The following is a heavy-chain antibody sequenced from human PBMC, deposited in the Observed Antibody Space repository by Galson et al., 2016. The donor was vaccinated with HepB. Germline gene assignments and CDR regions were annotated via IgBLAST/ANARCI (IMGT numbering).Heavy chain of an antibody. J-gene: IGHJ4*02. CDR2: INPNSGAT. CDR1: GCTFTGYF. D-gene: IGHD6-25*01. V-gene: IGHV1-2*02. Sequence: SVKVSCKASGCTFTGYFIHWVRQAPGHELEWMGWINPNSGATKYAQKFQGGVTMSRDTSVSTAYMELSGLKIDDTAVYYCARAGVAAAVTLDYWGQGTGVIVSS. CDR3: ARAGVAAAVTLDY.